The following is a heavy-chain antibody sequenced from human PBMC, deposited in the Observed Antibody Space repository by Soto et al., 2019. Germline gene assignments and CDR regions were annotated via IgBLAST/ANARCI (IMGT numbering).Heavy chain of an antibody. CDR1: GFTFSTYG. CDR2: IWFDGSNK. V-gene: IGHV3-33*06. D-gene: IGHD6-19*01. CDR3: AKDQLGGWDYYYYYYGMDV. Sequence: QVQLVESGGGVVQPGRSLRLSCAASGFTFSTYGMHWVSQAPGKGLEWVAVIWFDGSNKYYADSVKGRFTISRDNSNNTLFLQMNSLRAEDTAVYYCAKDQLGGWDYYYYYYGMDVWGQGTTVTVSS. J-gene: IGHJ6*02.